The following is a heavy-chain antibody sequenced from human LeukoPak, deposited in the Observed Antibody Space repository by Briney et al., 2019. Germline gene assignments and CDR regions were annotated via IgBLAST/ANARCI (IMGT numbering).Heavy chain of an antibody. CDR3: ARPHSSGYYSRDY. J-gene: IGHJ4*02. Sequence: RGSLRLSCAASGFTFSSYAMSWVRQAPGKGLEWVSVIYSGGSTYYAGSVKGRFTFSRDNSKNTLYLQMNSLRAEDTAVYYCARPHSSGYYSRDYWGQGTLVTVSS. D-gene: IGHD3-22*01. CDR2: IYSGGST. V-gene: IGHV3-53*01. CDR1: GFTFSSYA.